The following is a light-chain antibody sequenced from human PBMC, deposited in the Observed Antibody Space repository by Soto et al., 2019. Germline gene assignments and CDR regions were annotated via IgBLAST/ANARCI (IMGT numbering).Light chain of an antibody. J-gene: IGKJ5*01. CDR1: QSFVSR. CDR2: AAS. V-gene: IGKV1-5*01. CDR3: QQYYSYPIT. Sequence: EIRMTQSASTLSASVGDRVSIXCRASQSFVSRLAWYQQKPRKAPKLLIDAASTLQGGGPSRFSGSGSATDFTRTISCLQSEDFATYYGQQYYSYPITVGQGTRLEIK.